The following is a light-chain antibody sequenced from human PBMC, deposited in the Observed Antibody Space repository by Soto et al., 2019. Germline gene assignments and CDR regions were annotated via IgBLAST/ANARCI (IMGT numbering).Light chain of an antibody. V-gene: IGKV1-5*01. CDR2: DAS. CDR3: QQFKDYLWT. CDR1: QNIERY. J-gene: IGKJ1*01. Sequence: IQMTQSPSTLSASVGDRVTITCRASQNIERYTAWYQQKPGRAPSLIIFDASTLERGVPSRFSGSGSGTEFTLIISSLQPDDFATYYCQQFKDYLWTFGQGT.